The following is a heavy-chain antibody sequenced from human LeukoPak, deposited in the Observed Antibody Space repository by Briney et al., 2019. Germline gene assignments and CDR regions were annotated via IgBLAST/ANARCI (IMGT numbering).Heavy chain of an antibody. D-gene: IGHD3-10*01. J-gene: IGHJ4*02. Sequence: GESLKISCKGSGYSFTNFWIDWVRQMPGKGLEWMGIMYPGDSDTRYSPSFQGQITISADKSISTTYPQWSSLKASDTAIYYCATSTYGSGSYVAFDSWGQGTLVSVSS. CDR3: ATSTYGSGSYVAFDS. V-gene: IGHV5-51*01. CDR1: GYSFTNFW. CDR2: MYPGDSDT.